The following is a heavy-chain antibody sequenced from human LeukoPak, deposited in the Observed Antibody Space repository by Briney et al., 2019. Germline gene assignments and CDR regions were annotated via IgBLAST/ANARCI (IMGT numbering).Heavy chain of an antibody. D-gene: IGHD6-13*01. CDR3: ARFGAAAGLFDY. CDR1: GFTFSSYN. V-gene: IGHV3-21*01. Sequence: GGSLRLSCAASGFTFSSYNMNWVRQAPGKGLEWVSSITSTSYFIYYADSLKGRFTISRDNAKNSLFLQMNSLRVEDTAVYYCARFGAAAGLFDYWGQGTLVTVSS. J-gene: IGHJ4*02. CDR2: ITSTSYFI.